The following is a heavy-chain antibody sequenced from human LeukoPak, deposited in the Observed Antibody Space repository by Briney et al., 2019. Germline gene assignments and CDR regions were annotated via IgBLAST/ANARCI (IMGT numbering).Heavy chain of an antibody. D-gene: IGHD6-13*01. J-gene: IGHJ4*02. CDR2: INPNSGGT. CDR1: RYIFTSYY. Sequence: ASVKVSCKASRYIFTSYYIHWVRQAAGQGLEWMGWINPNSGGTNYAQKFQDRVTMTGDTSISTAYMELSRLRSDDTAVYYCARDRGSSWYVDYWGQGTLVTVSS. V-gene: IGHV1-2*02. CDR3: ARDRGSSWYVDY.